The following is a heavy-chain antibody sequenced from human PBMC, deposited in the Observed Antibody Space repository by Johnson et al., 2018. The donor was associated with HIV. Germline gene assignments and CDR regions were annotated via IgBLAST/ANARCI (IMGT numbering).Heavy chain of an antibody. V-gene: IGHV3-11*01. CDR1: GFTVSRNY. CDR3: ARDRKYQLLLKLISADAFDI. Sequence: QVQLVESGGGLVQPGGSLRLSCAASGFTVSRNYMSWVRQAPGKGLEWVSYISSSGNTIYYADSVKGRFTISRDNAKNSLYLQMNSLRAEDTAGYYCARDRKYQLLLKLISADAFDIWGQGTMVTVSS. CDR2: ISSSGNTI. D-gene: IGHD2-2*01. J-gene: IGHJ3*02.